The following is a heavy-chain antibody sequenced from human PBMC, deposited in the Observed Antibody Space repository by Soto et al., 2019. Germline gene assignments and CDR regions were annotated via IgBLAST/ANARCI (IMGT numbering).Heavy chain of an antibody. D-gene: IGHD6-19*01. J-gene: IGHJ5*02. CDR1: GFTFSAYA. CDR3: ARDAVTENGQWDWFDP. CDR2: IHGVGGGT. V-gene: IGHV3-23*01. Sequence: EVQLLESGGGLVQPGGSLRLSCAASGFTFSAYAMSWVRQAPGKGLEWVSSIHGVGGGTFYADSVKGRFTISRDNSRNTLFLQMNSLRADDTAVYHCARDAVTENGQWDWFDPWGLGTLVT.